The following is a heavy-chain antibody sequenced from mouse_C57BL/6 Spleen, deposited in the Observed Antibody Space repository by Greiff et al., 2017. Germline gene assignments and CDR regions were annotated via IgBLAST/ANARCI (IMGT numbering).Heavy chain of an antibody. CDR3: APKTSNYVWFAY. D-gene: IGHD2-5*01. CDR1: GYAFSSSW. CDR2: IYPGDGDT. V-gene: IGHV1-82*01. J-gene: IGHJ3*01. Sequence: QVQLQQSGPELVKPGASVKISCKASGYAFSSSWMNWVKQRPGKGLEWIGRIYPGDGDTNYNGKFKGKATLTADKSSSTAYMQLSSLTSEDSAVYFCAPKTSNYVWFAYWGQGTLVTVSA.